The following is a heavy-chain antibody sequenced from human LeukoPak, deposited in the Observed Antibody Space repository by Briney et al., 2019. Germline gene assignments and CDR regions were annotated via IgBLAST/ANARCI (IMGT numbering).Heavy chain of an antibody. V-gene: IGHV1-18*01. Sequence: VASVKVSCKASGDRISSYGITWVRQAPGQGLEWMGWISDYDGNTNYAQNVQGRVTMTTDTSTSTAYMELRSLRSDDTAVYYCAGSRVRGSPNPNAFDIWGQGTMVTVSS. J-gene: IGHJ3*02. D-gene: IGHD3-10*01. CDR3: AGSRVRGSPNPNAFDI. CDR2: ISDYDGNT. CDR1: GDRISSYG.